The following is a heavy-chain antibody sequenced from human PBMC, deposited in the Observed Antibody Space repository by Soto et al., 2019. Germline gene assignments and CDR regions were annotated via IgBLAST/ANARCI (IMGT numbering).Heavy chain of an antibody. CDR2: IIPYLSVS. D-gene: IGHD3-10*01. CDR3: ATSLGSGYRAFDY. J-gene: IGHJ4*02. CDR1: GDTFNFYT. Sequence: QVQLVQSGAEVKKPGSSLRDSCKASGDTFNFYTINWVRQAPGLGIEWLGRIIPYLSVSNYAQKFQGRVTITADKSTNTANMEVSSLRSEDTAMYYFATSLGSGYRAFDYWGQGALVTVPS. V-gene: IGHV1-69*02.